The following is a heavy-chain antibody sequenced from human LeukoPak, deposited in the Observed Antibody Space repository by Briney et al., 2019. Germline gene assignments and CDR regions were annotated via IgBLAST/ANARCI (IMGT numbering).Heavy chain of an antibody. V-gene: IGHV1-69*13. D-gene: IGHD1-7*01. CDR3: ARGVITETTLGWFDP. CDR1: GGTFRTDA. CDR2: IIPFIGAP. Sequence: GASVKVSCKASGGTFRTDAIAWIRRAPGEGLEWMGGIIPFIGAPNFAQRFHGRVTITADETTSTVYMELSSLRSEDTAVYYCARGVITETTLGWFDPWGQGTLITASS. J-gene: IGHJ5*02.